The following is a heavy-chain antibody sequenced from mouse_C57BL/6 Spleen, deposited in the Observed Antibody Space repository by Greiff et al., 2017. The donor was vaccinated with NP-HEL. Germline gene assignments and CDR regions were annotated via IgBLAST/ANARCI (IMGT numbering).Heavy chain of an antibody. Sequence: VQLQQSGPGLVQPSQSLSITCTVSGFSLTSYGVHWVRQSPGKGLEWLGVIWSGGSTDYNAAFISRLSISKDNSKSQVFFKMNSLQADDTAIYYCASPRNGAWFAYWGQGTLVTVSA. J-gene: IGHJ3*01. CDR1: GFSLTSYG. CDR3: ASPRNGAWFAY. V-gene: IGHV2-2*01. CDR2: IWSGGST. D-gene: IGHD2-1*01.